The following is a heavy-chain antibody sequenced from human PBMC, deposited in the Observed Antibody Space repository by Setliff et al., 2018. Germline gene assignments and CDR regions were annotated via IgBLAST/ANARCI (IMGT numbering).Heavy chain of an antibody. J-gene: IGHJ4*02. D-gene: IGHD1-1*01. CDR1: GDSISSGSHY. Sequence: SETLSLTCTVSGDSISSGSHYWGWIRRPPGKGLEWIGRIHYRGTTYSNASLASRLTISVDTAKNQFSLKLTSVTAADTAVYYCARTGTYRYFDYWGQGTRVTVSS. CDR3: ARTGTYRYFDY. CDR2: IHYRGTT. V-gene: IGHV4-39*01.